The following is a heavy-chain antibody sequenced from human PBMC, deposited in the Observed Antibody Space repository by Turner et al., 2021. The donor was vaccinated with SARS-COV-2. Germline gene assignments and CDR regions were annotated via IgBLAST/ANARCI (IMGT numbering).Heavy chain of an antibody. CDR1: GYTLTELS. CDR3: ATGYQLRVNWFDP. J-gene: IGHJ5*02. CDR2: FDPEDGET. V-gene: IGHV1-24*01. Sequence: QVQLVQSGAEVTKPGASVKVSCKTSGYTLTELSMYWVRQAPGKGLEWMGGFDPEDGETIYAQNFQGRVTMTEDTSTDTAYMELSSLRSEETAVYFCATGYQLRVNWFDPWGQGTLVTVSS. D-gene: IGHD2-2*01.